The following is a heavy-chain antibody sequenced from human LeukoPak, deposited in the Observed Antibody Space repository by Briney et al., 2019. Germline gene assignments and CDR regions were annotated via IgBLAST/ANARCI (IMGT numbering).Heavy chain of an antibody. Sequence: PSQTLSLTCTVSGGSISSGYYWGWIRQPPGKGLEWIGSIYHSGSTYYNPSLKSRVTISVDTSKNQFSLKLSSVTAADTAVYYCARPKGYCSSTSCYYWFDPWGQGTLVTVSS. CDR2: IYHSGST. CDR1: GGSISSGYY. J-gene: IGHJ5*02. V-gene: IGHV4-38-2*02. CDR3: ARPKGYCSSTSCYYWFDP. D-gene: IGHD2-2*01.